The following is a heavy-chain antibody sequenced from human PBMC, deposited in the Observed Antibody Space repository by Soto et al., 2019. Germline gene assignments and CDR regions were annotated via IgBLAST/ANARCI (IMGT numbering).Heavy chain of an antibody. CDR2: IYYSGST. CDR3: ARDLAPDYDILTGYFNYYGMDV. V-gene: IGHV4-31*03. Sequence: QVQLQESGPGLVKPSQTLSLTCTVSGCSISSGGYYCRWIRQHPGKGLEWIGYIYYSGSTYYNPSLNSRVTTSVDTSKNHFSLKLSPVTAADPAVYYCARDLAPDYDILTGYFNYYGMDVWGQGTTVTVSS. D-gene: IGHD3-9*01. CDR1: GCSISSGGYY. J-gene: IGHJ6*02.